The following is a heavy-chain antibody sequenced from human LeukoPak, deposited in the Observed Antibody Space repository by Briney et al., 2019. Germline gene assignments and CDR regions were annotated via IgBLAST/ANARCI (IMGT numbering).Heavy chain of an antibody. CDR2: INPNSGGT. J-gene: IGHJ6*02. CDR3: ASIPLHYGSGRHYGMDV. CDR1: GYTFTGYY. Sequence: ASVKVSCKASGYTFTGYYMHWVRQAPGQGLEWMGWINPNSGGTNYAQKFQGRVTMTRDTSISTAYMELSRLRSDDTAVYYCASIPLHYGSGRHYGMDVWGQGTTVTVSS. D-gene: IGHD3-10*01. V-gene: IGHV1-2*02.